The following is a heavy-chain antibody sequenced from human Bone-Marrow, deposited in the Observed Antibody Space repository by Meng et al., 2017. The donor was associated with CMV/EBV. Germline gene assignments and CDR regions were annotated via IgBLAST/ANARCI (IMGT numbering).Heavy chain of an antibody. J-gene: IGHJ4*02. CDR3: ARDCSHCYYYGSGLPDY. CDR2: INPSGGST. CDR1: YTVTSYY. Sequence: YTVTSYYRHWVRQAPGQGLEWMGIINPSGGSTSYAQKFQGRVTMTRDTSTSTVYMELSSLRSEDTAVYYCARDCSHCYYYGSGLPDYWGQGTLVTVSS. D-gene: IGHD3-10*01. V-gene: IGHV1-46*01.